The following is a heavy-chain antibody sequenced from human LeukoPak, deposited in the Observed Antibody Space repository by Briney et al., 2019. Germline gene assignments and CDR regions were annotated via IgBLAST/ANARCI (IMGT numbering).Heavy chain of an antibody. D-gene: IGHD6-6*01. CDR1: GGSISSYY. CDR3: ARGGIAARELDY. J-gene: IGHJ4*02. Sequence: SETLSLTCTVSGGSISSYYWSWIRQPPGKGLEWIGYIYYSGSTNYNPSLKSRVTISVDTSKNQFSLKLSSVTAADTAVYYCARGGIAARELDYWGQGTLVTVSS. CDR2: IYYSGST. V-gene: IGHV4-59*01.